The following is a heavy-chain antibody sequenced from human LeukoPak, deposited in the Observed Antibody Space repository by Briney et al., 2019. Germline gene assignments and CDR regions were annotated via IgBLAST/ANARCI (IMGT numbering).Heavy chain of an antibody. D-gene: IGHD5-12*01. J-gene: IGHJ4*02. CDR3: AKDQNFGWLRFNYFDY. V-gene: IGHV3-30*18. CDR2: ITYNGSNK. CDR1: GFTFSSYG. Sequence: PGGSLRLSCAASGFTFSSYGMHWVRQAPGKGPEWVAVITYNGSNKHHADSVKGRFTISRDNSKNTLYLQMNTLRPEDTAVYYCAKDQNFGWLRFNYFDYWGQGTLVTVSS.